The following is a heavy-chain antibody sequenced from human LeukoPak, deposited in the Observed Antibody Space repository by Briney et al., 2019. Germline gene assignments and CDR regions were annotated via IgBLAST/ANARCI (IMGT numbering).Heavy chain of an antibody. CDR3: TRGVRALDRKSGSYDAFDV. D-gene: IGHD1-26*01. CDR2: ISALNGNT. V-gene: IGHV1-18*01. Sequence: ASVKVSCKSSGYSFTSYGITWVRQAPGQGLEWMGWISALNGNTDYAQKLQGRVTVTTDTSTNTAYMELGGLRSDDTAVYYCTRGVRALDRKSGSYDAFDVWGQGTMVTVSS. CDR1: GYSFTSYG. J-gene: IGHJ3*01.